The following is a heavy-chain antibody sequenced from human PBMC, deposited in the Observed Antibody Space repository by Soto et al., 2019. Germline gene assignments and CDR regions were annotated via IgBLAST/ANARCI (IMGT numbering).Heavy chain of an antibody. D-gene: IGHD1-26*01. J-gene: IGHJ4*02. CDR3: ARGYSGSYWVDYYFDC. CDR1: GGSISSYY. Sequence: SETLSLTCTVSGGSISSYYWSWIRQPPGKGLEWIGYIYYSGSTNYNPSLKSRVTISVDTSKNQFSLKLSSVTAADTAVYYCARGYSGSYWVDYYFDCWGRGTLVTVSS. V-gene: IGHV4-59*01. CDR2: IYYSGST.